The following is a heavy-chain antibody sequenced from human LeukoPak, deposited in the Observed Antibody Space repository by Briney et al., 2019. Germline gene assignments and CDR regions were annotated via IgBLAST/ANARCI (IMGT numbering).Heavy chain of an antibody. CDR1: GDSISRYY. CDR2: INYSGST. CDR3: ARNYASGNYFDFYYYNMDV. D-gene: IGHD3-10*01. J-gene: IGHJ6*02. V-gene: IGHV4-59*01. Sequence: PSETLSLTCTVSGDSISRYYWSWVRQPPGKGLEWIGYINYSGSTNNNPSLKSRLTISIDTSKNQFSLKLSSVTAADTAVYYCARNYASGNYFDFYYYNMDVWGQGTTVTVSS.